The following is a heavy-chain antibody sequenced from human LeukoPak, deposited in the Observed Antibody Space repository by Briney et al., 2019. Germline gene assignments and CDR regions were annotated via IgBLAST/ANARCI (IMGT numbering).Heavy chain of an antibody. CDR3: ARGYDFWSGYHHDPYFAL. J-gene: IGHJ4*02. V-gene: IGHV4-31*03. D-gene: IGHD3-3*01. CDR2: IYYSGRT. CDR1: GGSLSTAGYY. Sequence: SQTLSLTCSVSGGSLSTAGYYWTWIRQHPGEGLEWIGYIYYSGRTYYSPSLRSRATISVDTSKSLFSLNLTSVTAADTALYYCARGYDFWSGYHHDPYFALWGQGTVVTVSS.